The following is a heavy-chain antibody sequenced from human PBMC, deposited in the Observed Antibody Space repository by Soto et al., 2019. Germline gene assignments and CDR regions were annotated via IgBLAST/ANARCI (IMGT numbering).Heavy chain of an antibody. J-gene: IGHJ6*01. V-gene: IGHV5-51*01. D-gene: IGHD2-8*01. CDR2: IYPGDSDT. CDR3: ARLMLSRSKAFYCYGMAV. CDR1: GYSFTSYW. Sequence: GESLKISCKGSGYSFTSYWIGWVRQMPGKGLEWMGIIYPGDSDTRYSPSFQGQVTISADKSISTAYLQWSSLKASDTAMYYCARLMLSRSKAFYCYGMAVWGRGTTDTVSS.